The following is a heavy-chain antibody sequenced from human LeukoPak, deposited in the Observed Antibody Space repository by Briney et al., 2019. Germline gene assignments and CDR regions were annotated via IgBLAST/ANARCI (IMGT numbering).Heavy chain of an antibody. CDR3: ARGSFWSGYYRYYYYMDV. CDR2: IIPIFGTA. D-gene: IGHD3-3*01. Sequence: ASVKVSCKASGGTFSSYAISWVRQAPGQGLEWMGGIIPIFGTANYAQKFQGRVTITTDESTSTAHMELSSLRSEDTAVYYCARGSFWSGYYRYYYYMDVWGKGTTVTVSS. CDR1: GGTFSSYA. V-gene: IGHV1-69*05. J-gene: IGHJ6*03.